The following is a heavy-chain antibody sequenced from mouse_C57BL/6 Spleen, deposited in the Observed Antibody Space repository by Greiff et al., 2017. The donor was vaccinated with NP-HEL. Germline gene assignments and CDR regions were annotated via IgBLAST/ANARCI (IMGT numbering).Heavy chain of an antibody. J-gene: IGHJ3*01. CDR1: GYTFTSYW. D-gene: IGHD3-2*02. V-gene: IGHV1-74*01. Sequence: VKLQQPGAELVKPGASVKVSCKASGYTFTSYWMHWVKQRPGQGLEWIGRIHPSDSDTNYNQKFKGKATLTVDKSSSTAYMQLSSLTSEDSAVCYCASDSSRTYWGQGTLVTVSA. CDR3: ASDSSRTY. CDR2: IHPSDSDT.